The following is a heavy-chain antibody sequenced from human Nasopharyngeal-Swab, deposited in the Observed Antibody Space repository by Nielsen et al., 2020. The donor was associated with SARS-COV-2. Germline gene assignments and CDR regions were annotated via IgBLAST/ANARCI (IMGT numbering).Heavy chain of an antibody. CDR1: GYTFTSYG. J-gene: IGHJ6*02. D-gene: IGHD4-17*01. Sequence: ASLKVSCKASGYTFTSYGISWVRQAPGQGLEWMGWISAYNGNTNYAQKLQGRVTMTTDTSTSTAYMELRSLRSDDTAVYYCARGTEGYGDYDGGYYYGMDVWGQGTTVTVSS. CDR3: ARGTEGYGDYDGGYYYGMDV. V-gene: IGHV1-18*04. CDR2: ISAYNGNT.